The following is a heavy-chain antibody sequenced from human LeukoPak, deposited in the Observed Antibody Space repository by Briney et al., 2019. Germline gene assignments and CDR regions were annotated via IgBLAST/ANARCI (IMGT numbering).Heavy chain of an antibody. V-gene: IGHV4-59*01. J-gene: IGHJ4*02. Sequence: PSETLSLTCTVSGGSISNYYWSWIRQPPGKGLEWIGYIYYSGSTNYNPSLKSRVTISVDTSKNQFSLKLSSVTAADTAVYYCAGAVAGYYFDYWGQGTLVTVSS. CDR1: GGSISNYY. CDR3: AGAVAGYYFDY. CDR2: IYYSGST. D-gene: IGHD6-19*01.